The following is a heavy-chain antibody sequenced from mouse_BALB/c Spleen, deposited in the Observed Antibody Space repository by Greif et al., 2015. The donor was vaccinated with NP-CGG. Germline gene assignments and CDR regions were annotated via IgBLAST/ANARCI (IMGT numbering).Heavy chain of an antibody. CDR2: IAPGSGST. CDR3: ASGSSYIYFDY. D-gene: IGHD1-1*01. J-gene: IGHJ2*01. Sequence: DLVKPGASVKLSCKASGYTFTSYWINWIKQRPGQGLEWIGRIAPGSGSTYYNEMFKGKATLTVDTSSSTAYIQLSSLSSEDSAVYFCASGSSYIYFDYWGQGTTLTVSS. V-gene: IGHV1S41*01. CDR1: GYTFTSYW.